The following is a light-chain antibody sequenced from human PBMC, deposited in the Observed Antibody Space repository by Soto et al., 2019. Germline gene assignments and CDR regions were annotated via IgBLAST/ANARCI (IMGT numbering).Light chain of an antibody. V-gene: IGKV3-20*01. CDR1: QSVTDNF. Sequence: EIVLTQSPGTLSLSPGERATLSCRASQSVTDNFLAWYQQKPGQAPRLLIYGASTRAAGVPDRFSGSGSGTDFTLTITRLEPEDFAVYYCQQYDRSPPMCTFGQGTKVGV. J-gene: IGKJ2*02. CDR2: GAS. CDR3: QQYDRSPPMCT.